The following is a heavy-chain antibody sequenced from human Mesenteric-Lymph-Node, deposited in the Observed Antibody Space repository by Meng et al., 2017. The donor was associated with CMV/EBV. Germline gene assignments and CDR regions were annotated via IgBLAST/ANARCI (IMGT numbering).Heavy chain of an antibody. CDR1: EYTFTVDY. V-gene: IGHV1-2*06. J-gene: IGHJ4*02. Sequence: QVQLVQSVAEVKNPVSSVKVSCKASEYTFTVDYMHWVRQPPGQGLEWMGRINPNSGDTNHAQKFQGRVTMTRDTSISTAYMELSRMRSDDTAVYYCARKVSDHSFDYWGQGTLVTVSP. CDR2: INPNSGDT. D-gene: IGHD2-8*01. CDR3: ARKVSDHSFDY.